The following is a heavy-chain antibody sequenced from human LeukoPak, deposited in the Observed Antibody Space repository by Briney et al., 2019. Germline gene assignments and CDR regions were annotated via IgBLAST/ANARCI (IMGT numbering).Heavy chain of an antibody. CDR2: INPRSGGT. J-gene: IGHJ4*02. CDR1: GYTLTGYY. CDR3: ARDPGYYDFWSGPTYYFDY. D-gene: IGHD3-3*01. V-gene: IGHV1-2*02. Sequence: GSVKVSCKASGYTLTGYYMHWVRQAPGQGLEWMGWINPRSGGTNYAQKFQGRVSMTRDTSISTAYMELRSLRSDDTAVYYCARDPGYYDFWSGPTYYFDYWGQGTLVTVSS.